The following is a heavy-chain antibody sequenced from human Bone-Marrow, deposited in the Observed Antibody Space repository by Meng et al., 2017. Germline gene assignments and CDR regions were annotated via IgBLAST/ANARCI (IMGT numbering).Heavy chain of an antibody. J-gene: IGHJ4*02. CDR1: ESTFAGNY. D-gene: IGHD6-13*01. CDR3: ARPYSRGFDY. CDR2: INPNSGGT. Sequence: EQMGHAGADLKSAGATVKCSCKASESTFAGNYMHWGRQAPGQGLEWVGRINPNSGGTNYAQKFQGRVTMTRDTSISTAYMELSRLRSDDTAVYYCARPYSRGFDYWGQGTLVTVSS. V-gene: IGHV1-2*06.